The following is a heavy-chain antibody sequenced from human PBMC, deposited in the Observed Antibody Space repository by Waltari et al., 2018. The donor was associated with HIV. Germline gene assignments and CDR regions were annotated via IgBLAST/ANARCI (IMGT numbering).Heavy chain of an antibody. V-gene: IGHV3-30-3*01. D-gene: IGHD6-19*01. Sequence: QVQLVESGGGVVQPGRSLRLPCVAAGSTFNSYAMHWVRQAPGKGLEWVAVISYDGGNKYYADSVKGRFTISRDNSKNTLYLQMNSLRAEDTAVYYCARGGSGWTPVYWGQGTLVTVSS. CDR3: ARGGSGWTPVY. J-gene: IGHJ4*02. CDR2: ISYDGGNK. CDR1: GSTFNSYA.